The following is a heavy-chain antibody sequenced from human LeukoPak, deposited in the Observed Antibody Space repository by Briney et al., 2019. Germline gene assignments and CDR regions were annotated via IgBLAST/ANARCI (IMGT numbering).Heavy chain of an antibody. CDR1: GFTFSSYA. V-gene: IGHV3-30*04. CDR3: ASNWNCDY. J-gene: IGHJ4*02. CDR2: ISYDGSNK. D-gene: IGHD1-1*01. Sequence: GGSLRLSCVASGFTFSSYAMHWVRQAPGKGLEWVAVISYDGSNKYYADSVKGRFTISRDNSKNTLYLQMNSLRAEDTAVYYCASNWNCDYWGQGTLVTVSS.